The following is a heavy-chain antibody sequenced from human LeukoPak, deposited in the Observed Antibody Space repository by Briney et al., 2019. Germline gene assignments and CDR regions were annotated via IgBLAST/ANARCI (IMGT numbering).Heavy chain of an antibody. D-gene: IGHD6-19*01. J-gene: IGHJ6*03. CDR1: GFTFSSYW. V-gene: IGHV3-7*01. CDR3: ARDSDSSGWLDYYMDV. Sequence: GGSLRLSCAASGFTFSSYWMSWVRQAPGKGLEWVANIKQDGSEKYYVDSVKRRFTISKDNAKNSLYLQMNSLRAEHRAVYYCARDSDSSGWLDYYMDVWGKGTTVTTSS. CDR2: IKQDGSEK.